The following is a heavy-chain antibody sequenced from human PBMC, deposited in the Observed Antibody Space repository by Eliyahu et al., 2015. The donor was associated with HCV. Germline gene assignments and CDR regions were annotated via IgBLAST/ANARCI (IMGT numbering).Heavy chain of an antibody. CDR2: IXNDESEK. CDR3: ARDVELDHVMFHYHGLDV. Sequence: QVQLVESGGGVVQPGXSLRLXCAAXGFXFSTYAXXWVRQAPDKGLEWVAAIXNDESEKYYADSVKGRFTISRDNSKNTLYLQMNSLRVEDTAVYFCARDVELDHVMFHYHGLDVWGQGTTVAVSS. J-gene: IGHJ6*02. D-gene: IGHD1-26*01. V-gene: IGHV3-30*04. CDR1: GFXFSTYA.